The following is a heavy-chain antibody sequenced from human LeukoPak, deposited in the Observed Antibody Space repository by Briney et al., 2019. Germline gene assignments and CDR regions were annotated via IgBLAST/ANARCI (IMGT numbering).Heavy chain of an antibody. J-gene: IGHJ4*02. CDR1: GGSINSYH. CDR2: ICYSGRT. D-gene: IGHD3-22*01. Sequence: PSETVSLTCTVSGGSINSYHWIWLRQPPGKGREGISYICYSGRTNYNPSLKSRVTISVDTSKNQFSLKMSTVTAGDTAVYYCACQESDYYDSSGYYGFDYWGQGTLVTVSS. CDR3: ACQESDYYDSSGYYGFDY. V-gene: IGHV4-59*08.